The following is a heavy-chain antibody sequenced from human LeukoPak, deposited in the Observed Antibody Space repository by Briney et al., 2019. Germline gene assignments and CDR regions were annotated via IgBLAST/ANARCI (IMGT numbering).Heavy chain of an antibody. CDR3: ARDLMDDAFDI. D-gene: IGHD3-10*01. CDR1: GGSISSYY. J-gene: IGHJ3*02. Sequence: PSETLSLTCTVSGGSISSYYWSWLRQPPGKGLEWIGYIYYSGSTNYNPSLKSRVTISVDTSKNQFSLKLSSVTAADTAVYYCARDLMDDAFDIWGQGTMVTVSS. CDR2: IYYSGST. V-gene: IGHV4-59*01.